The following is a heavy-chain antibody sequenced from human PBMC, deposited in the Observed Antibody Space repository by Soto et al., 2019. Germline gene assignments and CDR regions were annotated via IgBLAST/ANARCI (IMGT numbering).Heavy chain of an antibody. Sequence: ASVKVSCKASGYTFTSYGISWVRQAPGQGLERMGWISAYNGNTNYAQKLQGRVTMITDTSTSTAYMELRSLLSDYTSVYYCASRLTSRTYXYDSSGYYPFDYWG. CDR1: GYTFTSYG. CDR3: ASRLTSRTYXYDSSGYYPFDY. J-gene: IGHJ4*01. D-gene: IGHD3-22*01. CDR2: ISAYNGNT. V-gene: IGHV1-18*01.